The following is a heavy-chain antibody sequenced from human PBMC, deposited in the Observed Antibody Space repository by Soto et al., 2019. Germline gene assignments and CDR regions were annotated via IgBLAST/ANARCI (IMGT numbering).Heavy chain of an antibody. CDR3: ARGRGYGDYSYFDY. D-gene: IGHD4-17*01. Sequence: EVQLVESGGGLVQPGGSLRLSCAASGFTFSSYWIHWVRQAPGKGLVWVSRIGSDGSPTRYADSVKGRFTISRDNAKNTLYLQMSSLRAEDTAVYYCARGRGYGDYSYFDYWGQGTLVTVSS. V-gene: IGHV3-74*01. J-gene: IGHJ4*02. CDR2: IGSDGSPT. CDR1: GFTFSSYW.